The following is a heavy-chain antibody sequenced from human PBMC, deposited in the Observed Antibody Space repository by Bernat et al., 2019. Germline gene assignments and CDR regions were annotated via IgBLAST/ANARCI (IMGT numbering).Heavy chain of an antibody. CDR3: TTNSGWYNFDY. V-gene: IGHV3-15*07. CDR2: IKSGAETT. D-gene: IGHD6-19*01. J-gene: IGHJ4*02. Sequence: EVQPVESGGGLVKPGGSLRLSCAASGFTFSSTWMNWVRQAPGKGLEWVGRIKSGAETTDYAAPVKGRFTISRDDSTNTLYLRMNSLKTEDTAVHYCTTNSGWYNFDYWGQGTLVTVSS. CDR1: GFTFSSTW.